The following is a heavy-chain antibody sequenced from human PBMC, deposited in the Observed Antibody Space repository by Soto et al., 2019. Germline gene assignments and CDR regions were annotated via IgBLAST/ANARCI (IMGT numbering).Heavy chain of an antibody. V-gene: IGHV3-15*01. D-gene: IGHD1-26*01. J-gene: IGHJ4*02. CDR3: TTAGSHTSFDF. CDR1: GFKFSDAW. Sequence: EVQVVESGGGLVKPGGSLRLSCVVSGFKFSDAWMSWVRQAPGKGLEWLGRIKSKVDGGTPDYAAPMIGRLTISRDDSKNTLYLQMNSLKTEDTAVYYCTTAGSHTSFDFWGQGTLVTVSS. CDR2: IKSKVDGGTP.